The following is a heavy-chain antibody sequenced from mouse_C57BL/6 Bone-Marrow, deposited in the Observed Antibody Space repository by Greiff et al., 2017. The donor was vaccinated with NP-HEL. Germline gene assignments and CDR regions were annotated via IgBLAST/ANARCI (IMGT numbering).Heavy chain of an antibody. Sequence: VQLQQSGAELVRPGASVKLSCKASGYTFTDYYINWVKQRPGQGLEWIARIYPGSGNTYYNEKFKGKATLTAEKSSSTAYMQLSSLTSEDSAVYFCALMVTTSFDYWGQGTTLTVSS. CDR1: GYTFTDYY. CDR2: IYPGSGNT. CDR3: ALMVTTSFDY. J-gene: IGHJ2*01. V-gene: IGHV1-76*01. D-gene: IGHD2-2*01.